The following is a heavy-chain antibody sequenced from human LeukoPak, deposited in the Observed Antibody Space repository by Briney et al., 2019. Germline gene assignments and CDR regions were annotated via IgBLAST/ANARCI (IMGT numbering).Heavy chain of an antibody. J-gene: IGHJ6*03. Sequence: ASLKVSCKASGYTFTDDYIHWVRQAPGQGLEWMGWINVNSGGTNYAQKFYARVTMTRDTSISTAYMELSRLRSDDTAVYYCARGAPLSQIYFFYYYLDVWAKGTTVTISS. CDR3: ARGAPLSQIYFFYYYLDV. V-gene: IGHV1-2*02. CDR1: GYTFTDDY. D-gene: IGHD4/OR15-4a*01. CDR2: INVNSGGT.